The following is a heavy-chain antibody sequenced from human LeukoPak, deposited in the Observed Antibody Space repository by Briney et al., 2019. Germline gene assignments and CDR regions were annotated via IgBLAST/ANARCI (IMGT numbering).Heavy chain of an antibody. V-gene: IGHV3-74*01. D-gene: IGHD1-26*01. J-gene: IGHJ4*02. Sequence: GGSLRLSCAASGFTFSDYWMYLVRQAPGKGLVWVSRVNSDGSSTSSADSVKGRFTISRDNAKNTLYLQMNSLRAEDTAVYYCARYSGSYQQFDYWGQGTLVTVSS. CDR1: GFTFSDYW. CDR2: VNSDGSST. CDR3: ARYSGSYQQFDY.